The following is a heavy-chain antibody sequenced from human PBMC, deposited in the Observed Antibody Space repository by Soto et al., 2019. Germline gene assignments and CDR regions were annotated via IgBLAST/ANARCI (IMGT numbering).Heavy chain of an antibody. D-gene: IGHD2-2*01. CDR1: GFTFSSCG. J-gene: IGHJ6*02. Sequence: PGGSLRLSCAASGFTFSSCGMHWVRQAPGKGLEWVAVISYDGSNKYFGDSVKGRFTISRDNSKNTLYLQMNSLRAADTAVYYCAKNERYCTSTTCPPYYGIDVWGQGTTVTVSS. CDR2: ISYDGSNK. V-gene: IGHV3-30*18. CDR3: AKNERYCTSTTCPPYYGIDV.